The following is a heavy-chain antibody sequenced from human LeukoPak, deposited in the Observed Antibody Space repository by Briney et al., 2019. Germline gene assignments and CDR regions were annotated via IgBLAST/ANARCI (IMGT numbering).Heavy chain of an antibody. D-gene: IGHD6-19*01. CDR1: GYTFTSYY. Sequence: ASVKVSCKASGYTFTSYYMHWVRRAPGQGLEWMGIINPSGGSTSYAQKFQGRVTMTRDTSTSTVYMELSSLRSEDTAVYYCAREYTARKFSSGLTTYYFDYWGQGTLVTVSS. J-gene: IGHJ4*02. V-gene: IGHV1-46*01. CDR2: INPSGGST. CDR3: AREYTARKFSSGLTTYYFDY.